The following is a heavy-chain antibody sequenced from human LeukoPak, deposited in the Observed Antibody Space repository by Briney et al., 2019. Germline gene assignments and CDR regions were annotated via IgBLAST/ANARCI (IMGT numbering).Heavy chain of an antibody. CDR2: VFDSGGT. Sequence: PSEALSLTCTVSGGSISNYWWSWIRQPPGKGLEWIGYVFDSGGTNYNPSLKSRVTISVDTSKKQFSLKLSSVTAADTAVYYCARGYSSSWNYFDYWGQGTLVTVSS. V-gene: IGHV4-59*01. D-gene: IGHD6-13*01. J-gene: IGHJ4*02. CDR1: GGSISNYW. CDR3: ARGYSSSWNYFDY.